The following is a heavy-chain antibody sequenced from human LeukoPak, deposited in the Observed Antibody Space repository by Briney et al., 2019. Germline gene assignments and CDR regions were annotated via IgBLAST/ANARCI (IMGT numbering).Heavy chain of an antibody. J-gene: IGHJ4*02. D-gene: IGHD5-24*01. CDR3: AKDDAWLQFGE. V-gene: IGHV3-23*01. Sequence: GGSLRLSCAASELTLSSNYMSWIRQAPGKGLEWVSGISPRGDITYYADSVKGRFTISRDNSKNTLYLEVISLTVEDTAVYYCAKDDAWLQFGEWSQGTLVTVSS. CDR2: ISPRGDIT. CDR1: ELTLSSNY.